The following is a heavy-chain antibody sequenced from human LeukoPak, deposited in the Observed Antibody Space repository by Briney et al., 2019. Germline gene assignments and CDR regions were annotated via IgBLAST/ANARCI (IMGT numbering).Heavy chain of an antibody. CDR3: ARVSSCITTSCFDLDH. CDR2: MFHSGST. CDR1: GYSISSGHY. Sequence: SETLSLTCTVSGYSISSGHYWAWIRQSPEKGLEWIASMFHSGSTYYNPSLKSRVTTSADTSKNEFSLKLSSVTAADTAVYYCARVSSCITTSCFDLDHWGQGTLVTVSS. J-gene: IGHJ4*02. D-gene: IGHD2-2*01. V-gene: IGHV4-38-2*02.